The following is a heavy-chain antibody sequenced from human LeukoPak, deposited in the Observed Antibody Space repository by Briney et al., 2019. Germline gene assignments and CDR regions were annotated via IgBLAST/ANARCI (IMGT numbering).Heavy chain of an antibody. Sequence: ASVKVSCKASGYTFTGYYMHWVRQAPGQGLEWMGWISPNSGGTNYAQKFQGRVTMTRDRSISTDYMELSSLKSDDTAVYYCARDNSMHERGWWFDPWGQGTLVTVSS. CDR3: ARDNSMHERGWWFDP. V-gene: IGHV1-2*02. CDR1: GYTFTGYY. J-gene: IGHJ5*02. D-gene: IGHD4-23*01. CDR2: ISPNSGGT.